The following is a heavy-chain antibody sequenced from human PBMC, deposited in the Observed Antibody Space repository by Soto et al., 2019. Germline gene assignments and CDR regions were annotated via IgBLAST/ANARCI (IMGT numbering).Heavy chain of an antibody. D-gene: IGHD6-13*01. J-gene: IGHJ4*02. CDR3: AKVGSSSGPDWNRLVLDY. CDR1: GFTFSSYS. Sequence: GGSLRLSCAASGFTFSSYSMNWVRQAPGKGLEWVSSISSSSSYIYYADSVKGRFTISRDNSKNSLYLQMNSLRAEDTAVYYCAKVGSSSGPDWNRLVLDYWGQGTLVTVSS. V-gene: IGHV3-21*04. CDR2: ISSSSSYI.